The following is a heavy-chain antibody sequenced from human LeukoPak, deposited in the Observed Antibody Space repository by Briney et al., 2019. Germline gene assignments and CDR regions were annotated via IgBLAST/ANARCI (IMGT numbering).Heavy chain of an antibody. CDR1: GFTFSGSA. CDR2: IDKKDKGYATAT. J-gene: IGHJ5*02. D-gene: IGHD1-26*01. CDR3: TRDSGTYNWFDP. Sequence: GGSLKLSCAASGFTFSGSAIHWVRQSSGKGLEGVGQIDKKDKGYATATAYAASVKGRLTISRDDSINTAYLQMKSLKTEDTALYYCTRDSGTYNWFDPWGQGTLVTVSS. V-gene: IGHV3-73*01.